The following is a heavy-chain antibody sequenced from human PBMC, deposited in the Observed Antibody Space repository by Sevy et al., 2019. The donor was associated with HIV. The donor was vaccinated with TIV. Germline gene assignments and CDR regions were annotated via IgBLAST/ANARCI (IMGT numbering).Heavy chain of an antibody. CDR3: GIVRLGYYSGSSYYQGDWLDP. CDR1: GYSLSKLT. CDR2: SDPKEGEI. J-gene: IGHJ5*02. Sequence: ASVKVSCKVTGYSLSKLTIHWVRQAPGKGLEWMGSSDPKEGEITYAQTFQGRLTMTEDTSTDTAYMELSSLTSDDTAVYFCGIVRLGYYSGSSYYQGDWLDPWGQGTLVTVSS. V-gene: IGHV1-24*01. D-gene: IGHD2-15*01.